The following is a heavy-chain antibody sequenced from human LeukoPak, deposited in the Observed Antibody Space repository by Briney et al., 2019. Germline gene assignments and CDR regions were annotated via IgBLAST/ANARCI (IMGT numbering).Heavy chain of an antibody. CDR2: IYSSGST. Sequence: SGTLSLTCTVSGGSISSFYCSCIRQPPGKGPEWSGYIYSSGSTNYNPSLKSRVTISVDTSKNQFSLKLISVTAADTAVYYCARGDRSTGWAYYFDYWGQGTLVTVSS. CDR3: ARGDRSTGWAYYFDY. D-gene: IGHD2-8*02. CDR1: GGSISSFY. J-gene: IGHJ4*02. V-gene: IGHV4-59*01.